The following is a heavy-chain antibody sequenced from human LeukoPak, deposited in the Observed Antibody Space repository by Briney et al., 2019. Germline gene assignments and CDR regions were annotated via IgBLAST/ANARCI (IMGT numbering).Heavy chain of an antibody. CDR3: ARGGGGSYYGYFDY. D-gene: IGHD1-26*01. CDR1: GYTFTGYY. V-gene: IGHV1-2*06. Sequence: ASVKVSCKASGYTFTGYYMHWVRQAPGQGLEWMGRINPNSGGTNYAQKFQGRVTMTRDTSTSTAYMELRSLRSDDTAVYYCARGGGGSYYGYFDYWGQGTLVTVSS. CDR2: INPNSGGT. J-gene: IGHJ4*02.